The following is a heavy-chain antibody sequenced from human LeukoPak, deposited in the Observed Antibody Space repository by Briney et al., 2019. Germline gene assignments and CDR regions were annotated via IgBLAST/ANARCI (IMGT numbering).Heavy chain of an antibody. CDR3: ARESAMVALHAFDI. CDR1: GFTFSSYW. V-gene: IGHV3-7*01. Sequence: GGPLRLSCVVSGFTFSSYWMSWVRQAPGKGLEGVANIKQDGSEKYYVDSVKGRFTISRDNAKNSLYLQMNSLRAEDTAVYYCARESAMVALHAFDIWGQGTMVTVSS. D-gene: IGHD5-18*01. J-gene: IGHJ3*02. CDR2: IKQDGSEK.